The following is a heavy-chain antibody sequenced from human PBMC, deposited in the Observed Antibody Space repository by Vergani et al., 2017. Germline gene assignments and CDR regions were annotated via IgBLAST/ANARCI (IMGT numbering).Heavy chain of an antibody. D-gene: IGHD3-3*01. V-gene: IGHV3-74*01. CDR2: INSDGSST. J-gene: IGHJ6*02. Sequence: EVQVVESGGGLVQPGGSLRLSCAASGFIFSDHYMDWVRQAPGKGLVWVSRINSDGSSTSYADSVKGRFTISRDNAKNTLYLQMNSLRAEDTAVYYCARDLLPNYDFWSGYSHAYYYYYGMDVWGQGTTVTVSS. CDR1: GFIFSDHY. CDR3: ARDLLPNYDFWSGYSHAYYYYYGMDV.